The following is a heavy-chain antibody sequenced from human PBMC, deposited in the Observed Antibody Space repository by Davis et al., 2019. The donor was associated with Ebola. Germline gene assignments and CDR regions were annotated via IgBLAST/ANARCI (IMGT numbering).Heavy chain of an antibody. CDR3: ARDHGHSGSYLSYFDY. Sequence: AASVKVSCKASGYTFTSYGISWVRQAPGQGLEWMGWISAYNGNTNYAQKLQGRVTMTTDTSTSTAYMELRSLRSDDTAVYYCARDHGHSGSYLSYFDYWGQGTLVTVSS. J-gene: IGHJ4*02. D-gene: IGHD1-26*01. CDR2: ISAYNGNT. CDR1: GYTFTSYG. V-gene: IGHV1-18*01.